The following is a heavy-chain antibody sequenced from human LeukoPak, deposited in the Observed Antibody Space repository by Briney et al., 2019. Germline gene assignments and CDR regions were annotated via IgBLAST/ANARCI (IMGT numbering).Heavy chain of an antibody. V-gene: IGHV4-39*01. D-gene: IGHD6-13*01. CDR1: GGSISSRSYY. J-gene: IGHJ5*01. CDR3: VRGLSWHWFDS. Sequence: PSETLSLTCTVSGGSISSRSYYWGWIRQPPGKGLDWIGSIFYTGNTYYYNPSLKSRVTISVDTSKNQFSLKMSSVAAADTAVYYCVRGLSWHWFDSWGQGTLVTVSS. CDR2: IFYTGNTY.